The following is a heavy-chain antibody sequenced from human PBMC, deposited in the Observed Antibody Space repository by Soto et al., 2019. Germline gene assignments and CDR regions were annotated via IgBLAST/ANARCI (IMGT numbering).Heavy chain of an antibody. CDR1: GFTFSSYS. J-gene: IGHJ4*02. Sequence: PVGSLRLSCAASGFTFSSYSMNWVRQAPGKGLEWVSYISSSSSTIYYADSVKGRFTISRDNAKNSLYLQMNSLRDEDTAVYYCASIYYYGSGSYTPPRYFDYWGQGTRVTVS. CDR3: ASIYYYGSGSYTPPRYFDY. V-gene: IGHV3-48*02. D-gene: IGHD3-10*01. CDR2: ISSSSSTI.